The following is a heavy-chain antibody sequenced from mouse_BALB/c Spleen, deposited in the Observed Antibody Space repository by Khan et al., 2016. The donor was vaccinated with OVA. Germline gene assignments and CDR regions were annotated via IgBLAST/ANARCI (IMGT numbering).Heavy chain of an antibody. CDR2: IRSKSNNYAT. Sequence: EVQLQESGGGLVQPTGSLKLSCAASGFTFNTYAMNWVRQAPGKGLEWVARIRSKSNNYATYYADSVKDRFTISRDDSQSMLYLQMNNSKTEDTAMSYCVRQLGLRSAWFAYWGQGTLVTVSA. D-gene: IGHD3-1*01. CDR3: VRQLGLRSAWFAY. CDR1: GFTFNTYA. V-gene: IGHV10-1*02. J-gene: IGHJ3*01.